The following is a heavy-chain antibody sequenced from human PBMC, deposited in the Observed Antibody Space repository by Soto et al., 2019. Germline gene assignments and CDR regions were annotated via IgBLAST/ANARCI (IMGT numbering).Heavy chain of an antibody. D-gene: IGHD3-10*01. CDR2: IYYTGST. Sequence: QVQLQESGPGLVKPSQTLSLTCTVSGGSVSSGDYYWTWIRQPPGKGLEWIGYIYYTGSTYYNPSLHSRGTISVDTSKNQFSLELSSVTAADTALYFCARFHWDGYYSGSGNYFFDYWGQGTLVTVSS. CDR1: GGSVSSGDYY. V-gene: IGHV4-31*03. J-gene: IGHJ4*02. CDR3: ARFHWDGYYSGSGNYFFDY.